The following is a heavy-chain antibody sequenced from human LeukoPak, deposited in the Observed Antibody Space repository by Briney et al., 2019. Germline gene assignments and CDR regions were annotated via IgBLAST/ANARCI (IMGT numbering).Heavy chain of an antibody. CDR1: GFTFSDYY. CDR3: ARGSPPLLRYYYYYGMDV. CDR2: INHSGST. J-gene: IGHJ6*02. V-gene: IGHV4-34*01. D-gene: IGHD3-16*01. Sequence: GSLRLSCAASGFTFSDYYMSWIRQPPGKGLEWIGEINHSGSTNYNPSLKSRVTISVDTSKNQFSLKLSSVTAADTAVYYCARGSPPLLRYYYYYGMDVWGQGTTVTVSS.